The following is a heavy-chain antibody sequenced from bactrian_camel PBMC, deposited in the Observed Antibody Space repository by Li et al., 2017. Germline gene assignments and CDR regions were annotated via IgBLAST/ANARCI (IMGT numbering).Heavy chain of an antibody. CDR1: AYTGSTYC. Sequence: QVQLVESGGGSVQAGGSLRLSCAPSAYTGSTYCMGWSRQAPGKEREGVAAIESTGTTSYADSVKGRFTISLGNAKNTVTLQMNTLKPEDTAIYYCAAGRASDCYSGSWWQPRIYPYWGQGTQVTVS. CDR2: IESTGTT. V-gene: IGHV3S53*01. D-gene: IGHD3*01. J-gene: IGHJ4*01. CDR3: AAGRASDCYSGSWWQPRIYPY.